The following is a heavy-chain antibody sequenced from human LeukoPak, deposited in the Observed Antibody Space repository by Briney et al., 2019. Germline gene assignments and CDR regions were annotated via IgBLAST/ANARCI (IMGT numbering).Heavy chain of an antibody. Sequence: ASVKVTCKTSGYPFTGYYMHWVRQARGQGLEWMGWINPSSGDTTYAQNFQGRVTMPRDTSISTAYMELSRLPSDNTAVYYCARDGNGAVAGTGAVTYWGQGTLVTVSS. V-gene: IGHV1-2*02. CDR2: INPSSGDT. CDR1: GYPFTGYY. J-gene: IGHJ4*02. D-gene: IGHD6-19*01. CDR3: ARDGNGAVAGTGAVTY.